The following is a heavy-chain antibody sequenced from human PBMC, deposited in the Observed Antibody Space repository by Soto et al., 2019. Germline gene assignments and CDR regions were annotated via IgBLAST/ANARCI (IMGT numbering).Heavy chain of an antibody. J-gene: IGHJ4*02. CDR1: GYTLTELS. D-gene: IGHD6-6*01. CDR2: FDPEDGET. V-gene: IGHV1-24*01. CDR3: ATDSSSSSYRYGDY. Sequence: ASVKVSCKVSGYTLTELSMHWVRQAPGKGLEWMGDFDPEDGETIYAQKFQGRVTMTEDTSTDTAYMELSSLRSEDTAVYYCATDSSSSSYRYGDYWGQGTLVTVSS.